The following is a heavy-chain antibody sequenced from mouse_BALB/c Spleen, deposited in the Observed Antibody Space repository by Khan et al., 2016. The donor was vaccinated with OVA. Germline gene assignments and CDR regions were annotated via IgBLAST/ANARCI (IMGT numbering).Heavy chain of an antibody. J-gene: IGHJ2*01. V-gene: IGHV9-1*02. CDR3: ARYGSEEYFDH. Sequence: QIQLVQSGPELKKPGETVKISCKASGYTFTNYGMNWVKQAPGKGLKWMGWINTYTGEPTYADDFKGRFAFSLDTSASTAYLQINNLKNEDMAKYYGARYGSEEYFDHWGQGTTRTVSS. CDR2: INTYTGEP. CDR1: GYTFTNYG. D-gene: IGHD1-1*01.